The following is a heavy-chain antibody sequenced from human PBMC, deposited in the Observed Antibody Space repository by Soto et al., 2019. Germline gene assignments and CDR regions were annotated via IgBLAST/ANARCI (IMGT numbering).Heavy chain of an antibody. D-gene: IGHD6-6*01. CDR1: SGSFSGYY. CDR3: ARAPKVSGSSQTRPDF. J-gene: IGHJ4*02. CDR2: ISQSGNT. Sequence: SETLSLTCSIYSGSFSGYYWSWIRQPPGKGLEWIGEISQSGNTNYSPSLKSRVSISIDTSKKQFSLDLASVSAADTAVYYCARAPKVSGSSQTRPDFWGQGTLVTVSS. V-gene: IGHV4-34*01.